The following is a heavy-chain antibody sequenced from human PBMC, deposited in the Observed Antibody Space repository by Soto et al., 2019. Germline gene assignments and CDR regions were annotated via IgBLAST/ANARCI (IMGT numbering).Heavy chain of an antibody. J-gene: IGHJ5*02. D-gene: IGHD6-13*01. V-gene: IGHV1-69*06. CDR1: GGTFSSYA. CDR3: ARDPRILSADYSSSWYDLGTWFDP. CDR2: IIPIFGTA. Sequence: QVQLVQSGAEVKKPGSSVKVSCKASGGTFSSYAISWVRQAPGQGLEWMGGIIPIFGTANYAQKFQGRVTLTADKSTSTAYMELSSLRSEDTAVYYCARDPRILSADYSSSWYDLGTWFDPWGQGTLVTVS.